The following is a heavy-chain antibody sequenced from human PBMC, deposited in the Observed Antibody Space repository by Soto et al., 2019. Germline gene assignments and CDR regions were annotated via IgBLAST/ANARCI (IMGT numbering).Heavy chain of an antibody. CDR2: ISYDGSNK. D-gene: IGHD3-22*01. CDR1: GFTFSSYG. V-gene: IGHV3-30*18. CDR3: AKERLEMVITPSPLDY. Sequence: QVQLVESGGGVVQPGRSLRLSCAASGFTFSSYGMHWVRQAPGKGLEWVAVISYDGSNKYYADSVKGRFTISRDNSKNTLYLQMHGLRAEDTAVYDCAKERLEMVITPSPLDYWGQGTLVTVSS. J-gene: IGHJ4*02.